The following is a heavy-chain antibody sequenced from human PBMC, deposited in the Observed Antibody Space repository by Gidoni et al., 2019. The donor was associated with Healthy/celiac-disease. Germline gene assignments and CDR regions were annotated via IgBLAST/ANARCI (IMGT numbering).Heavy chain of an antibody. Sequence: QVQLQQWGAGLLKPSETLSLTCAVYGGSFSGYYWSWIRQPPGKGLEWIGEINHSGSTNYNPSLKSRVTISVDTSKNQFSLKLSSVTAADTAVYYCARGSKQWLMTDAFDIWGQGTMVTVSS. J-gene: IGHJ3*02. CDR2: INHSGST. CDR3: ARGSKQWLMTDAFDI. D-gene: IGHD6-19*01. V-gene: IGHV4-34*01. CDR1: GGSFSGYY.